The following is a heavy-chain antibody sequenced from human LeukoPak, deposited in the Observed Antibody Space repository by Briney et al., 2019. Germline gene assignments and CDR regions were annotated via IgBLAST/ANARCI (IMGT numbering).Heavy chain of an antibody. J-gene: IGHJ3*02. Sequence: WMVWINPNCLATNYAQKFQGRVTMTRDTSISTAYMELSRLRSDDTAVYYCARASSLDAFDIWGQGTMVTVSS. D-gene: IGHD6-6*01. CDR3: ARASSLDAFDI. CDR2: INPNCLAT. V-gene: IGHV1-2*02.